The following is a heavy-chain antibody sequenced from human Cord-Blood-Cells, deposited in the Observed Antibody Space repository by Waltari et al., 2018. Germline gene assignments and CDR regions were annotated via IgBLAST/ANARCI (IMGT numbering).Heavy chain of an antibody. D-gene: IGHD2-21*02. CDR3: ARQEYCGGDCYYDY. CDR2: IYYSGST. J-gene: IGHJ4*02. V-gene: IGHV4-39*07. Sequence: QLQLQESGPGLVKPSETLSLTCTVPGGSISSRSYSWGWIRQPPGKGLEWIGSIYYSGSTYYNPSLKSRVTISVDTSKNQFSLKLSSVTAADTAVYYCARQEYCGGDCYYDYWGQGTLVTVSS. CDR1: GGSISSRSYS.